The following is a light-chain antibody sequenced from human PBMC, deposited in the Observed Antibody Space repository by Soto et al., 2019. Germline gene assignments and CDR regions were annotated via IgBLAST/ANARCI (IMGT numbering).Light chain of an antibody. CDR1: QSVSSY. J-gene: IGKJ4*01. Sequence: EIVLTQSPATLSLSPGESATLSCRASQSVSSYLAWYQQKPGQAPRLLIYDASNRATGIPARFSGSGSGTDFTPTISSLEPEDFAVYYCQQRSNWPPEITFGGGTKVDIK. V-gene: IGKV3-11*01. CDR2: DAS. CDR3: QQRSNWPPEIT.